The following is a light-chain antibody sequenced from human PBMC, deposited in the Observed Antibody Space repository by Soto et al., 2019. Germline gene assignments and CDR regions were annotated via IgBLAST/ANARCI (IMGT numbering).Light chain of an antibody. V-gene: IGKV3-15*01. J-gene: IGKJ4*01. CDR2: GAS. CDR3: QQYNKWPLT. CDR1: QSVSSN. Sequence: EIVMTQSPATLSVSPGEGATLSCRASQSVSSNLAWYQQKPGQAPRLLIYGASTRATGIRVRFSGSASGTEFTLTISSLQSEDFAVYYCQQYNKWPLTFGGGTKVEIK.